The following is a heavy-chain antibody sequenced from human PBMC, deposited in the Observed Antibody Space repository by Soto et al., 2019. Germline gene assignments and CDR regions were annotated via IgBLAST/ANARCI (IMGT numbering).Heavy chain of an antibody. V-gene: IGHV4-34*01. CDR2: INHSGST. J-gene: IGHJ4*02. Sequence: SETLSLTCAVYGGSFSGYYWSWIRQPPGKGLEWIGEINHSGSTNYNPSLKSRVTISVDTSKNQFSLKLSSVTAADTAVYYCARVRPSSGWAYYFDYWGQGTLVTVSS. CDR1: GGSFSGYY. D-gene: IGHD6-19*01. CDR3: ARVRPSSGWAYYFDY.